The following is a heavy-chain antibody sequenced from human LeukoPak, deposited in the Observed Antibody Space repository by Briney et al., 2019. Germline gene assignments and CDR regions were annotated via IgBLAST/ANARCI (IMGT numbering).Heavy chain of an antibody. CDR1: GFTFSSYG. D-gene: IGHD3-3*01. Sequence: GGSLRLSCAAPGFTFSSYGMHWVRQAPGKGLEWVAFIRYDGSNKDYADSVKGRFTISRDNSKNTLYLQMNSLRAEDTAVYYCAKDNDFSLNYWGQGTLVTVSS. V-gene: IGHV3-30*02. CDR3: AKDNDFSLNY. CDR2: IRYDGSNK. J-gene: IGHJ4*02.